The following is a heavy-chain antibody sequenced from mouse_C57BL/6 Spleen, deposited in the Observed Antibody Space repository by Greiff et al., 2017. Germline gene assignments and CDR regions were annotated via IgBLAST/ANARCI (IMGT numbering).Heavy chain of an antibody. V-gene: IGHV5-17*01. J-gene: IGHJ4*01. CDR3: AGMDY. CDR2: ISSGSSTI. CDR1: GFTFSDYG. Sequence: EVQLVESGGGLVKPGGSLKLSCAASGFTFSDYGMNWVRQAPEKGLEWVAYISSGSSTIYYADTVKGRFTISRDNAKNTLFLQMTSLRSEDTAVYCCAGMDYWGQGTSVTVSS.